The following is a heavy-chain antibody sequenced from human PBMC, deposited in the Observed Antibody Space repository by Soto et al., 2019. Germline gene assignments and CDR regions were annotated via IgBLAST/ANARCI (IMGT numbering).Heavy chain of an antibody. V-gene: IGHV4-4*07. D-gene: IGHD6-13*01. J-gene: IGHJ6*02. CDR2: IYTSGST. CDR3: ARDGVYSSSWNYYYYYGMDV. Sequence: SETLSLTCTFSCGSIISYYWSWIRQPAGKGLEWIGRIYTSGSTNYNPSLKSRVTMSVDTSKNQFSLKLSSVTAADTAVYYCARDGVYSSSWNYYYYYGMDVWGQGTTVTVSS. CDR1: CGSIISYY.